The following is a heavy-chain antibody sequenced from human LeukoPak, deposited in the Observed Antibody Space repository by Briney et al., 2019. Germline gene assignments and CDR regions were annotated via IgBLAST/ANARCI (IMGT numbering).Heavy chain of an antibody. CDR3: ARGGYADEGLDY. D-gene: IGHD5-18*01. Sequence: GGSLRLSCAVSGFRFSTYWLTWVRQAPGKRPEWVANIKEDGTWQNYVDSVKGRFTISRDNAKNSLYLQMNSLKAEDTGVYYCARGGYADEGLDYWGQGTLVTVSS. J-gene: IGHJ4*02. CDR2: IKEDGTWQ. V-gene: IGHV3-7*01. CDR1: GFRFSTYW.